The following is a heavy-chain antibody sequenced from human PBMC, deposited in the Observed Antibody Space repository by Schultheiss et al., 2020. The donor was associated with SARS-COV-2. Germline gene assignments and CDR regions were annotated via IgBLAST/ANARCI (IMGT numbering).Heavy chain of an antibody. CDR3: ARALAAGTNYYYYYYGMDV. V-gene: IGHV4-34*01. J-gene: IGHJ6*02. CDR2: INHSGST. D-gene: IGHD6-13*01. CDR1: GGSFSGYY. Sequence: SQTLSLTCAVYGGSFSGYYWSWIRQPPGKGLEWIGEINHSGSTNYNPSLKSRVTISVDTSKNHFSLKLSSVTAAVTAVYYCARALAAGTNYYYYYYGMDVWGQGTTVTVSS.